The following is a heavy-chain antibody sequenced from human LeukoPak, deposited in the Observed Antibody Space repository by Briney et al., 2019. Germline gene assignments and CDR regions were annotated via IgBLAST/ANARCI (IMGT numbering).Heavy chain of an antibody. CDR3: AKPQLGG. CDR1: GFTFSSCG. CDR2: ISYDGSNK. J-gene: IGHJ4*02. Sequence: GGSLRLSCAASGFTFSSCGMHWVRQAPGKGLEWVAVISYDGSNKYYADSVKGRFTISRDNSKNTLYLQMNSLRAEDTAVYYCAKPQLGGWGQGTLVTVSS. V-gene: IGHV3-30*18. D-gene: IGHD3-16*01.